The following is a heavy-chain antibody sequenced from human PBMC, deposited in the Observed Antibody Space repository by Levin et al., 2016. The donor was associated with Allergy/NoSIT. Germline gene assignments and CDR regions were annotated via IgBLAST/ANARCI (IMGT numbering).Heavy chain of an antibody. J-gene: IGHJ5*01. CDR3: MTVRRYRGDS. D-gene: IGHD5-12*01. V-gene: IGHV5-51*01. Sequence: GESLKISCKAFGYTFSHYWIGWVRQMPGKGLEWMGFIFPGDSDTRYSPSFQGQVVISADKSTNTVYLQWSSLKSSDTAVYYCMTVRRYRGDSWGRGTLVTVSS. CDR2: IFPGDSDT. CDR1: GYTFSHYW.